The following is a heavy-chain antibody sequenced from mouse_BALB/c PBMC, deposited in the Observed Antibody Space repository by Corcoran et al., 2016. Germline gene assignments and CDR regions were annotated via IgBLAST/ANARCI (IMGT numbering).Heavy chain of an antibody. CDR1: GFSLSTFGMG. CDR3: ARRTSYGDSFGY. D-gene: IGHD1-1*02. CDR2: IWWDDDK. J-gene: IGHJ3*01. V-gene: IGHV8-8*01. Sequence: QVTQKESDPGILKPSQTLSLTCSFSGFSLSTFGMGVGWIRQPSEKGLEWLAHIWWDDDKYYNPSLKSQLTNSKDTSRNQVFLEISSVDTADTATYYCARRTSYGDSFGYWGQGNLVTVSA.